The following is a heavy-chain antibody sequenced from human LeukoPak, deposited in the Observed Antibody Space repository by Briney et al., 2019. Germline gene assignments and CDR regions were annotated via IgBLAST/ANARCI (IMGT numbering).Heavy chain of an antibody. J-gene: IGHJ4*02. D-gene: IGHD2/OR15-2a*01. CDR3: VKLSIIGVDY. Sequence: GGSLRLSCAASGFTFSRYWMHWVRQAPGKGLMWVSRISPDGSTTLYADSVKGRFTISRDNAKNTLYLQMNSLRAEDTAVYYCVKLSIIGVDYWGQGALVTVSS. CDR1: GFTFSRYW. V-gene: IGHV3-74*03. CDR2: ISPDGSTT.